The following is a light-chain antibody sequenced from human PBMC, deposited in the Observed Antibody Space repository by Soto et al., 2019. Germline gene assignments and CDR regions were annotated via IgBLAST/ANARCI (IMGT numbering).Light chain of an antibody. CDR2: AAS. V-gene: IGKV3-20*01. CDR3: QQYGGSALYT. J-gene: IGKJ2*01. Sequence: EIVLTQSPGTLSLSPGERATLSCRASQSISSSSLAWYQQKPGQAPRLLIHAASSRATGIPDRFSGSGSGTVFTLTISRLEPEDFAVYYCQQYGGSALYTFGQGTKLEIK. CDR1: QSISSSS.